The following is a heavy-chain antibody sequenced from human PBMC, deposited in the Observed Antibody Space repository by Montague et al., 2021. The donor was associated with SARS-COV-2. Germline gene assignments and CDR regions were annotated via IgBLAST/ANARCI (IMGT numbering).Heavy chain of an antibody. CDR3: ARLGITLGGVIVIRYYFDV. V-gene: IGHV4-39*01. CDR1: GASMSTKNYY. Sequence: SETLSLTCTFSGASMSTKNYYWGWIRQPPGKGLEWIGSISCSATSYSNPSLKSRVTMSVDTSRIRLSLNLSSVTVADTAFYYCARLGITLGGVIVIRYYFDVWGQGTLVTVSS. J-gene: IGHJ4*02. CDR2: ISCSATS. D-gene: IGHD3-16*02.